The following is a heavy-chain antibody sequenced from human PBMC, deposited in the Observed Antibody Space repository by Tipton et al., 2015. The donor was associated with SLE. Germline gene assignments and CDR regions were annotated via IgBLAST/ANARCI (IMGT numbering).Heavy chain of an antibody. D-gene: IGHD7-27*01. J-gene: IGHJ6*02. CDR2: IWSDGTNE. CDR3: ARGWGGYYYYGLDV. V-gene: IGHV3-33*01. CDR1: GFTFSSYG. Sequence: SLRLSCAASGFTFSSYGMHWVRQAPGKGLEWMAAIWSDGTNEYYADSVKGRFTISRDNSKNTLYLQMKSLRAEDTAVYYCARGWGGYYYYGLDVWGQGTTVTVSS.